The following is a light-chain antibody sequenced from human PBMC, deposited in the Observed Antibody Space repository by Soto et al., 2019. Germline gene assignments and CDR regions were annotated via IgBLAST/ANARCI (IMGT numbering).Light chain of an antibody. Sequence: QSALTQPASVSGSPGQSITISCTGTNSDVGSYNYVSWHQQHPGKAPKLMIYEVSNRPSGVSNRFSGSKSGNTASLTISGLQAEDEADYYCSSYTSSSTWVFGGGTKLTVL. V-gene: IGLV2-14*01. CDR2: EVS. CDR1: NSDVGSYNY. J-gene: IGLJ3*02. CDR3: SSYTSSSTWV.